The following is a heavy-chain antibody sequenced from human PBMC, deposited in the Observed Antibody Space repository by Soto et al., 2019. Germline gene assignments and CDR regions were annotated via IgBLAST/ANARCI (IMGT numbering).Heavy chain of an antibody. Sequence: ASVKVSCKASGYTFTSYGISWVRQAPGQGLEWMGWISAYNGNTNYAQKLQGRVTMTTDTSTSTAYIELRSLRSDDTAVYYCARVRLIGCSGSCSYYYYYMDVWGKGTTVTVSS. V-gene: IGHV1-18*01. CDR2: ISAYNGNT. J-gene: IGHJ6*03. CDR3: ARVRLIGCSGSCSYYYYYMDV. CDR1: GYTFTSYG. D-gene: IGHD2-15*01.